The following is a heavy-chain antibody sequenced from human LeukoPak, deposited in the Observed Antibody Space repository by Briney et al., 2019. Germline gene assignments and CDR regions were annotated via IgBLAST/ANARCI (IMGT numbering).Heavy chain of an antibody. CDR1: GYTFTSYD. Sequence: ASVKVSCKASGYTFTSYDINWVRQATGQGLEWMGWMNPNSGNTGYAQKFQGRVTMTRNTSISTAYMELSSLRSEDTAVYYSARGSIAARPRAFDIWGQGTMVAVSS. CDR2: MNPNSGNT. CDR3: ARGSIAARPRAFDI. V-gene: IGHV1-8*01. D-gene: IGHD6-6*01. J-gene: IGHJ3*02.